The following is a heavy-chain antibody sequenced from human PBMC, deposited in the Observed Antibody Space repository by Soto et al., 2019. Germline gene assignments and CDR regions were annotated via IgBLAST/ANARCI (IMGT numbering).Heavy chain of an antibody. CDR2: ISGSGGST. D-gene: IGHD3-9*01. Sequence: GGSLRLSCAASGFTFSSYAMSWVRQAPGKGLEWVSAISGSGGSTYYADSVKGRFTISRDNSKNTLYLQMNSLRAEDTAVYYCAQEYYDILTGLYYFDYWGQGTLVTVSS. V-gene: IGHV3-23*01. CDR1: GFTFSSYA. J-gene: IGHJ4*02. CDR3: AQEYYDILTGLYYFDY.